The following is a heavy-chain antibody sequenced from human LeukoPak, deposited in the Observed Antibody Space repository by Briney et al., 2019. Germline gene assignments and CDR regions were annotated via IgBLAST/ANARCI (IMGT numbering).Heavy chain of an antibody. CDR2: ISYDGSNK. D-gene: IGHD3-22*01. J-gene: IGHJ4*02. Sequence: GGSLRLSCAASGFTFSSYAMHWVRQAPGKGLEWVAVISYDGSNKYYADSVKGRFTVSRDNSKNTVYLQMNSLRVEDTAVYYCVKDEVYLDSGGYPTPDTTLAYWGQGTLVTVSS. CDR1: GFTFSSYA. CDR3: VKDEVYLDSGGYPTPDTTLAY. V-gene: IGHV3-30*04.